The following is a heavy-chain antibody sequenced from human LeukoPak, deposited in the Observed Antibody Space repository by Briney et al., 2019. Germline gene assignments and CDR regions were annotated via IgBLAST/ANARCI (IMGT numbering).Heavy chain of an antibody. CDR1: GGTFSSYA. CDR3: ARDTGYSSGWYPSRHYYYYGMDV. CDR2: IIPIFGTA. D-gene: IGHD6-19*01. J-gene: IGHJ6*02. Sequence: RASVKVSCKASGGTFSSYAISWVRQAPGQGLEWMGGIIPIFGTANYAQKFQGRVTITADESTSTAYMELSSLRSEDTAVYYCARDTGYSSGWYPSRHYYYYGMDVWGQGTTVTVSS. V-gene: IGHV1-69*13.